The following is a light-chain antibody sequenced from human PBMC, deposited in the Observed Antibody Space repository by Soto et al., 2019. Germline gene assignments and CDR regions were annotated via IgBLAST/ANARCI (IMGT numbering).Light chain of an antibody. Sequence: QLVLTQPPSASASLGASVTLTCTLSSGYSNYKVDWYQQRPGKGPRFVMRVGTGGIVGSKGGGIPHRFSVLGSGLNRYLTFKSIQEEDGSDYHCGADHGSGSNFVSYVFGAGTKVTVL. CDR1: SGYSNYK. V-gene: IGLV9-49*01. J-gene: IGLJ1*01. CDR2: VGTGGIVG. CDR3: GADHGSGSNFVSYV.